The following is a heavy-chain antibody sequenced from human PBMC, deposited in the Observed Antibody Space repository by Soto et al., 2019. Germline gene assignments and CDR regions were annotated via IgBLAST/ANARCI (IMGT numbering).Heavy chain of an antibody. D-gene: IGHD3-3*01. CDR1: GGSIGSSSYY. CDR2: IYCSGST. V-gene: IGHV4-39*01. J-gene: IGHJ4*02. Sequence: SETLSLTCTVSGGSIGSSSYYWGGIRQPPGKGLEWIGSIYCSGSTYYNPSLKSRVTISVDTSKNQFSLKLSSVTAADTAVYYCASCDREYYDVCSRYYSFDYRGQGTLVTVSS. CDR3: ASCDREYYDVCSRYYSFDY.